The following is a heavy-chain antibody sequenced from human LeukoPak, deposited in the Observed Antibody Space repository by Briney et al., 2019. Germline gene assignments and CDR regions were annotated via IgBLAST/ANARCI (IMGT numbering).Heavy chain of an antibody. J-gene: IGHJ4*02. CDR3: ARDRDNGGSKD. CDR2: ISWNSGSI. Sequence: GGSLRLSCAASGFTFDDYAMHWVRQAPGKGLEWVSGISWNSGSIGYADSVKGRFTISRDNAKNSLYLQMNSLRAEDTAVYYCARDRDNGGSKDWGQGTLVTVSS. CDR1: GFTFDDYA. V-gene: IGHV3-9*01. D-gene: IGHD2-8*01.